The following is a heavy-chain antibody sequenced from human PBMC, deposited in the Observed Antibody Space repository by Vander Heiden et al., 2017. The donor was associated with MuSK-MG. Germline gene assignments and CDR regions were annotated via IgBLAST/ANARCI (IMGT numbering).Heavy chain of an antibody. J-gene: IGHJ5*02. Sequence: QVRLQQWGAGLLKPSETLSLTCAVYGGSFSGYYWSWIRQPPGKGLEWIGEINHSGSTNYNPSLKSRVTISVDTSKNQFSLKLSSVTAAETAVYYCASRGKHCANGGCYGVDWFDPWGQGTLVTVSS. D-gene: IGHD2-8*01. V-gene: IGHV4-34*01. CDR2: INHSGST. CDR3: ASRGKHCANGGCYGVDWFDP. CDR1: GGSFSGYY.